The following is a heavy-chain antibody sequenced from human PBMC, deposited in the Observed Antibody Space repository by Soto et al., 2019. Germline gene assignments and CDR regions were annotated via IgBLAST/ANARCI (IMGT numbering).Heavy chain of an antibody. V-gene: IGHV1-69*01. CDR2: IIPIFGTA. D-gene: IGHD1-26*01. Sequence: QVQLVQSGAEVKKPGSSVKVSCKASGGTFSSYAISWVRQAPGQGLEWMGGIIPIFGTAHYAQKFQGRVTITADESTSTAYMELGSLRSEDTAVYYCARGVVGAITGVGYGMDVWGQGSTVIVAS. J-gene: IGHJ6*02. CDR3: ARGVVGAITGVGYGMDV. CDR1: GGTFSSYA.